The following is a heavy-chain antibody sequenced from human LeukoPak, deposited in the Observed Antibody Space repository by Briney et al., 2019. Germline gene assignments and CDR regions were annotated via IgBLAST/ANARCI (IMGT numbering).Heavy chain of an antibody. CDR1: GFTVSTNY. CDR2: ITDSGGDT. J-gene: IGHJ4*02. Sequence: GGSLRLSCAASGFTVSTNYMSWVRQAPGKGLEWFSGITDSGGDTYYADYVKGRFTISRDNSKNMLFLQMNSLRAEDTAVYYCAKGLTMIDYWGQGTLVTVS. CDR3: AKGLTMIDY. V-gene: IGHV3-23*01. D-gene: IGHD4/OR15-4a*01.